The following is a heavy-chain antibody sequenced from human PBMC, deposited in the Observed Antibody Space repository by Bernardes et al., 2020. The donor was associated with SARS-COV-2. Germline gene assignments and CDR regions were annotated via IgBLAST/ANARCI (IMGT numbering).Heavy chain of an antibody. J-gene: IGHJ5*02. CDR2: ISGSGGST. CDR1: GFTFSSYA. CDR3: AKARRDRITIFGVVKYNWFDP. D-gene: IGHD3-3*01. Sequence: GGSLRLSCAASGFTFSSYAMSWVRQAPGKGLEWVSAISGSGGSTYYADSVKGRFTISRDNSKNTLYLQMNSLRAEDTAVYYCAKARRDRITIFGVVKYNWFDPWGQGTLVTVSS. V-gene: IGHV3-23*01.